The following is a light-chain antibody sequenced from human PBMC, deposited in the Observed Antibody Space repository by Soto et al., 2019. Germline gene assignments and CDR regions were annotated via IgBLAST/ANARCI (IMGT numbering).Light chain of an antibody. Sequence: QSVLTQPASVSASPGQSITISCTGTSTDIGAYKFVSWYQQHPGKAPKLMIYDVTSRPSGVSNRFSGSKSGNTASLIISGLLAEDEADYYSSSYTSFDIYVFGTGTKVTVL. V-gene: IGLV2-14*03. CDR3: SSYTSFDIYV. J-gene: IGLJ1*01. CDR1: STDIGAYKF. CDR2: DVT.